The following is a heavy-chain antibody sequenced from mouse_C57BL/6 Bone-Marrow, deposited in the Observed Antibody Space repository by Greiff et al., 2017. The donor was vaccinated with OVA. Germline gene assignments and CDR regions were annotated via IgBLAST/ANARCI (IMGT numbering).Heavy chain of an antibody. J-gene: IGHJ4*01. CDR1: GYPFTGYY. D-gene: IGHD2-1*01. CDR2: INPSTGGT. V-gene: IGHV1-42*01. CDR3: ARDDGNSYYYAMDY. Sequence: VQLQQSGPELVKPGASVKISCKASGYPFTGYYMNWVKQSPEKSLEWIGEINPSTGGTTYNQKFKAKATLTVDKSSSTAYMQLKSLTSEDSAVYYCARDDGNSYYYAMDYWGQGTSVTVSS.